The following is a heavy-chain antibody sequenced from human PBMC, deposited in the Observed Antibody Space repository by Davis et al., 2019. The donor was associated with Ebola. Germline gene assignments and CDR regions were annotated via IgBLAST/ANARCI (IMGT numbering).Heavy chain of an antibody. J-gene: IGHJ4*02. D-gene: IGHD3-10*01. V-gene: IGHV3-48*04. CDR2: IVSTSSAL. CDR3: ARRYYGSGTYYKDY. CDR1: GFSFSIYS. Sequence: GESLKISCAASGFSFSIYSMNWVRQAPGKGLEWVSHIVSTSSALYYADSVRGRFTISRDNAKNSLYLQMNTLRAEDTAVYYCARRYYGSGTYYKDYWGQGTLVTVPS.